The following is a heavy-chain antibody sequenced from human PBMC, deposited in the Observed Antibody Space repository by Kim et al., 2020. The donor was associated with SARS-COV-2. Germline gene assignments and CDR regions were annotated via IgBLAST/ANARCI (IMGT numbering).Heavy chain of an antibody. J-gene: IGHJ4*02. V-gene: IGHV4-34*01. CDR3: ARGGRVMDTAMVTLKTPVFDY. CDR2: INHSGST. Sequence: SETLSLTCAVYGGSFSGYYWSWIRQPPGKGLEWIGEINHSGSTNYNPSLKSRVTISVDTSKNQFSLKLSSVTAADTAVYYCARGGRVMDTAMVTLKTPVFDYWGQGTLVTVSS. D-gene: IGHD5-18*01. CDR1: GGSFSGYY.